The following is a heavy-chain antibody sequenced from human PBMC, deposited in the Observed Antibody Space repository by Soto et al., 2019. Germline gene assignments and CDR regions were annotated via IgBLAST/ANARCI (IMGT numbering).Heavy chain of an antibody. Sequence: ASVKVSCKASGYTFTSYGISWVRQAPGQGLEWMGWISAYNGNTNYAQKLQGRVTITADESTSTAYMEPSSLRSEDTAVYYCARDITGTTFSWFDPWGQGTLVTVSS. D-gene: IGHD1-7*01. V-gene: IGHV1-18*04. CDR2: ISAYNGNT. J-gene: IGHJ5*02. CDR3: ARDITGTTFSWFDP. CDR1: GYTFTSYG.